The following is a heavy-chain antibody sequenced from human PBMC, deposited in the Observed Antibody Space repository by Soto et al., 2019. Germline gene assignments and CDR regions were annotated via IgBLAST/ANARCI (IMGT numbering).Heavy chain of an antibody. CDR1: GGSVSSGNYY. Sequence: PSETLSLTCSVSGGSVSSGNYYWSWIRQPPGKGMEWIGYIYYTGSTNYNPSLKSRVTISVDTSKNQFSLKLSSVTAADTAVYYCARTYDGSGPNSGGYGFDIWGQGTLVTVS. V-gene: IGHV4-61*01. J-gene: IGHJ3*02. CDR2: IYYTGST. D-gene: IGHD3-22*01. CDR3: ARTYDGSGPNSGGYGFDI.